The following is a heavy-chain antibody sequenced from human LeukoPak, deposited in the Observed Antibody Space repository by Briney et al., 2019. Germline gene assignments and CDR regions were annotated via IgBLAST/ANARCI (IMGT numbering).Heavy chain of an antibody. V-gene: IGHV3-7*01. D-gene: IGHD1-1*01. CDR2: IKQDGSQK. CDR1: GFTLSTSW. Sequence: GGSLRLSCTASGFTLSTSWMSWVRQAPGRGREWVASIKQDGSQKYYVDSVKGRFAISRDNVQNSLYLQMNSLRAEDTAVYYCARLFRDVTTFDYWGQGTLVTVSS. J-gene: IGHJ4*02. CDR3: ARLFRDVTTFDY.